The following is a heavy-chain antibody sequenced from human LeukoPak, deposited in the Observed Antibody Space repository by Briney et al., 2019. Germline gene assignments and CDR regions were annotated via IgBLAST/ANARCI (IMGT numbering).Heavy chain of an antibody. V-gene: IGHV1-2*04. CDR2: INPNSGGT. J-gene: IGHJ3*02. CDR3: ARGGRGTTGAFDI. D-gene: IGHD1-1*01. CDR1: GYTFTGYY. Sequence: ASVKVSCKASGYTFTGYYMHWVRQAPGQGLEWMGWINPNSGGTNYAQKFQGWVTMTRDTSISTAYMVLSRLRSDDTAVYYCARGGRGTTGAFDIWGQGTMVTVSS.